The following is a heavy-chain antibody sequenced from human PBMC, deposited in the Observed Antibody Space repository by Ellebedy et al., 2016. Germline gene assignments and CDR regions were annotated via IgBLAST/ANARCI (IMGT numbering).Heavy chain of an antibody. CDR3: AKVRVVRGVTGGMDV. CDR2: ISGSGGST. CDR1: GFTFSSYA. J-gene: IGHJ6*02. Sequence: GGSLRLFCAASGFTFSSYAMSWVRQAPGKGLEWVSAISGSGGSTYYADSVKGRFTISRDNSKNTLYLQMNSLRAEDTAVYYCAKVRVVRGVTGGMDVWGQGTTVTVSS. D-gene: IGHD3-10*01. V-gene: IGHV3-23*01.